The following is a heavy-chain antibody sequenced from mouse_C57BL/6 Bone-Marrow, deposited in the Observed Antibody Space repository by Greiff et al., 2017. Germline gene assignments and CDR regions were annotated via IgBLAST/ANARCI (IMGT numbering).Heavy chain of an antibody. V-gene: IGHV5-6*01. CDR1: GFTFSSYG. Sequence: EVQLVESGGDLVKPGGSLKLSCAASGFTFSSYGMSWVRQTPDKRLEWVATISSGGSYTYYPDSVQGRFTISRDNAKNTLYLQMSSLKSEDTAMYYCARQGRGYAMDYWGQGTSVTVSS. CDR2: ISSGGSYT. CDR3: ARQGRGYAMDY. J-gene: IGHJ4*01.